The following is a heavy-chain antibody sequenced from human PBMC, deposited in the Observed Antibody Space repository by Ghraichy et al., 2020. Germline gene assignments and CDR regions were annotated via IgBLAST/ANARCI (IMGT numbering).Heavy chain of an antibody. V-gene: IGHV3-48*01. Sequence: GGSLRLSCAASGFTFSSYSMNWVRQAPGKGLEWVSYISSSSSTIYYADSVKGRFTISRDNAKNSLYLQMNSLRAEDTAVYYCARSFIHDYGGNSVSWWGQGTLVTVSS. J-gene: IGHJ4*02. CDR3: ARSFIHDYGGNSVSW. CDR2: ISSSSSTI. D-gene: IGHD4-23*01. CDR1: GFTFSSYS.